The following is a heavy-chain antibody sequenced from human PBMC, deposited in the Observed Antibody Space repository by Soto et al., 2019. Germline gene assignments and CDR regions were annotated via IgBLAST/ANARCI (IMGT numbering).Heavy chain of an antibody. CDR1: GFSLSTSGVS. CDR3: AHRLGEFGSRLAFDY. D-gene: IGHD3-10*01. V-gene: IGHV2-5*02. CDR2: IFWDDDT. Sequence: QITLKESGPTLVKPTQTLTLTRTFSGFSLSTSGVSVGWVRQPPGKALEWLALIFWDDDTRYSPSLRNRLTITKDTSKNEVVLTMINMDPVDTATYFCAHRLGEFGSRLAFDYWGQGTLVTVSS. J-gene: IGHJ4*02.